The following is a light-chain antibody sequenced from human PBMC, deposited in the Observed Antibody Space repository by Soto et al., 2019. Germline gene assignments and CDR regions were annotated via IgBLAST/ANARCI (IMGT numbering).Light chain of an antibody. Sequence: DIVLTQSPGTLSLSPGERATLSCRASQSFSSTYLAWYQQKPGQAPRLLIYGASGRATGIPDRFSGSGSGTEFTLTISSLQSEDFAVYYCQQYNNWPPITFGQGTRLEIK. V-gene: IGKV3-20*01. CDR2: GAS. J-gene: IGKJ5*01. CDR3: QQYNNWPPIT. CDR1: QSFSSTY.